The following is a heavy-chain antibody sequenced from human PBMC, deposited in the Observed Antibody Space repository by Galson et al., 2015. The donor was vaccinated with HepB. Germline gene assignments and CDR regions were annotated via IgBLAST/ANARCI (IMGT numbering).Heavy chain of an antibody. V-gene: IGHV1-46*03. D-gene: IGHD4-17*01. CDR2: INPSGGST. J-gene: IGHJ6*02. CDR1: GYTFTSYY. Sequence: SVKVSCKASGYTFTSYYMHWVRQAPGQGLEWMGIINPSGGSTSYAQKFQGRVTMTRDTSTSTVYMELSSLRSEDTAVYYCARDATRAPTVTTYYYYYGMDVWGQGTTVTVSS. CDR3: ARDATRAPTVTTYYYYYGMDV.